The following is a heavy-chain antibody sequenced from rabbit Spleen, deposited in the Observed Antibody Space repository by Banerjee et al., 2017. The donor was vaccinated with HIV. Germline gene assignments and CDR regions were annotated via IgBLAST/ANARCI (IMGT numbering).Heavy chain of an antibody. V-gene: IGHV1S40*01. Sequence: QSLEESGGDLVKPGASLTITCTASGVSFSGDSYMCWVRQAPGKGLEWIACIDIGSSGFTYFASWAKGRFTISKTSSTTVTLQMTSLTAADTATYFCARDTSSSFSSYGMDLWGPGTLVTFS. J-gene: IGHJ6*01. CDR1: GVSFSGDSY. CDR3: ARDTSSSFSSYGMDL. CDR2: IDIGSSGFT. D-gene: IGHD1-1*01.